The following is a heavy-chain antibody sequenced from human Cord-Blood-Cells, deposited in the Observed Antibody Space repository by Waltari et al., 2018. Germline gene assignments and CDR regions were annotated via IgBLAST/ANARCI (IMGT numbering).Heavy chain of an antibody. CDR2: IYYSGST. D-gene: IGHD3-10*01. J-gene: IGHJ4*02. CDR1: GGSISSSSYY. CDR3: ARPRTTGSSYFDY. Sequence: QLQLQESGPGLVKPSETLSLTCTVSGGSISSSSYYWGWIRQPPGKGLEWIESIYYSGSTYYNPSLKSRVTISVDTSKNQFSLKLSSVTAADTAVYYCARPRTTGSSYFDYWGQGTLVTVSS. V-gene: IGHV4-39*01.